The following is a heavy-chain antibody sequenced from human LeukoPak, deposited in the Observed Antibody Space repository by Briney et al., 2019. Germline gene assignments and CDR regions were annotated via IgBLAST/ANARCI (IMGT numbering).Heavy chain of an antibody. V-gene: IGHV1-18*04. CDR3: ARDLGALTSSWYYLSYY. Sequence: GASVKVSCKASGYNFNNNGISWVRQAPGQGLEWMGWINFYNGNTKYSQKIQGRVTMTKDTSTSTVYMELRSLRSDDTAVYYCARDLGALTSSWYYLSYYWGQGTLVTVSS. CDR1: GYNFNNNG. J-gene: IGHJ4*02. D-gene: IGHD6-13*01. CDR2: INFYNGNT.